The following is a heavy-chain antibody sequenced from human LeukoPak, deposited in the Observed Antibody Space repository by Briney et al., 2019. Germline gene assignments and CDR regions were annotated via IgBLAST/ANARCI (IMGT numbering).Heavy chain of an antibody. CDR3: ARRHSRSGYYYGFDY. CDR2: MNHNSGNT. D-gene: IGHD3-22*01. V-gene: IGHV1-8*03. CDR1: GYTFTSYD. Sequence: ASVTVSCKASGYTFTSYDINWVGQASGQGVEWMGWMNHNSGNTGYVQKFQGRLIITRHAPIRKATIELRRLTSGDAAVYYCARRHSRSGYYYGFDYWGQGTLVTVSS. J-gene: IGHJ4*02.